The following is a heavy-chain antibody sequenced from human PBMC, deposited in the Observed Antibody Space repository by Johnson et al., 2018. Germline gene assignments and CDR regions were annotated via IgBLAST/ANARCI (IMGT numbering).Heavy chain of an antibody. CDR3: ANLDWGFIPNRAFDI. CDR2: ISGIGGSG. CDR1: GFTFSNYA. V-gene: IGHV3-23*04. J-gene: IGHJ3*02. Sequence: VQLVESGGGLVQXGGSXRLXCAASGFTFSNYAMSWVRQAPGKGLDWVSVISGIGGSGDSAAPVRGRFTLFRYNSKHPLYLQMNSLTPEDTAMSFCANLDWGFIPNRAFDIWGQGTMVTVSS. D-gene: IGHD3/OR15-3a*01.